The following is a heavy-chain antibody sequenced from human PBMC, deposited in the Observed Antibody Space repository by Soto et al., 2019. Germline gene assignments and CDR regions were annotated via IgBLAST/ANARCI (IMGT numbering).Heavy chain of an antibody. CDR3: ARQPYDSSGYYYGA. V-gene: IGHV4-39*01. CDR1: AGSISRSNYY. CDR2: MYFSGNT. Sequence: QLQLQESGPGLVKPSETLSLTCTVSAGSISRSNYYWGWIRQPPGKGLEWIGSMYFSGNTYYNSSLKSRVTISVDTSKNQFSLKLTSVTAADTAVYYCARQPYDSSGYYYGAWGQGTLVTVSS. J-gene: IGHJ5*02. D-gene: IGHD3-22*01.